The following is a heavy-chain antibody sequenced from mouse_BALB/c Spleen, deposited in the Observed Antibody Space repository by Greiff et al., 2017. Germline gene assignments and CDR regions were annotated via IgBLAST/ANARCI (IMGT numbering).Heavy chain of an antibody. V-gene: IGHV1-5*01. CDR1: GYSFTSYW. CDR3: TRSNGPYWYVDV. CDR2: IYPGNSDT. J-gene: IGHJ1*01. D-gene: IGHD1-2*01. Sequence: EVQLQQSGTVLARPGASVKMSCKASGYSFTSYWMHWVKQRPGPGLEWIGAIYPGNSDTSYNQKFKGKAKLTAVTSASTAYMELSSLTNEDSAVYYCTRSNGPYWYVDVWGAGTTVTVSS.